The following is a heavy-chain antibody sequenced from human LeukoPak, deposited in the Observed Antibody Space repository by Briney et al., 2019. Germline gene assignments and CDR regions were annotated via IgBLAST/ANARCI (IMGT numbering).Heavy chain of an antibody. D-gene: IGHD5-24*01. CDR2: IYYSGST. J-gene: IGHJ6*03. V-gene: IGHV4-59*01. CDR3: ARGKLMAGYYYYMDV. CDR1: GGSISSYY. Sequence: PSETLSLTCTVSGGSISSYYWSWIRQPPGKGLEWIGYIYYSGSTNYNPSLKSRVTISVDTSKNQFSLKLSSVTAADTAVYYCARGKLMAGYYYYMDVWGKGTTVTVSS.